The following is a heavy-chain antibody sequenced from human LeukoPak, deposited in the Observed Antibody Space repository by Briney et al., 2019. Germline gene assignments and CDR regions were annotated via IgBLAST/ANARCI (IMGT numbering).Heavy chain of an antibody. CDR1: GGSISSSSHY. CDR3: ARLVRYCTSNSCYPFDY. J-gene: IGHJ4*02. D-gene: IGHD2-2*01. Sequence: PSETLSLTCSVSGGSISSSSHYWGWIRQPAGKGLEWIGSMYYSGGTYYNPSLKSRVTISTDTSKNQFSLKLNSVTAADTAVYYCARLVRYCTSNSCYPFDYWGQGTLVTVSS. V-gene: IGHV4-39*01. CDR2: MYYSGGT.